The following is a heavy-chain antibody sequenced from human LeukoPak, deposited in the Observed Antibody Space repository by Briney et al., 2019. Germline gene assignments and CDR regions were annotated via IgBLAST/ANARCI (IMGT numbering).Heavy chain of an antibody. V-gene: IGHV3-30*02. CDR2: IRYDGSNK. CDR3: ARNHDSSPMDV. J-gene: IGHJ6*04. Sequence: PGGSLRLSCAASGFTFSSYGMHWVRQAPGKGLEWVAFIRYDGSNKYYADSVKGRFTISRDNSKNTLYLQMNSLRAEDTAVYYCARNHDSSPMDVWGKGTTVTVSS. CDR1: GFTFSSYG. D-gene: IGHD3-22*01.